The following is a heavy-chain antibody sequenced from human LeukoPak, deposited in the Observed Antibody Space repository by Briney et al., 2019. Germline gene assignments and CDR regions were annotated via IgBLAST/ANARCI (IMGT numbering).Heavy chain of an antibody. J-gene: IGHJ4*02. V-gene: IGHV1-2*02. CDR1: GYTFTGFY. CDR2: INPDSGAT. D-gene: IGHD5-12*01. CDR3: ATAALSGGYDFDF. Sequence: ASVKVSCKASGYTFTGFYMHWVRQAPGQGLEWMGWINPDSGATNSAPRFQGRVTLTRDTSINAVYMELMRLRSDDTAVYYCATAALSGGYDFDFWGQGTLVSVSS.